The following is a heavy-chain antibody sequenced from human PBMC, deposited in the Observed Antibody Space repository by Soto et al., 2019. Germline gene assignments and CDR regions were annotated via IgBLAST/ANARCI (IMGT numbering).Heavy chain of an antibody. CDR2: INPTGGSK. Sequence: QVQLVQSGAEVNKPGGSVKVSCKASGYTFTSYYMHWVRQAHGLGLEWMGIINPTGGSKSYAQNFQGRVTMTSATSTSKVYMELSSLGSEDTAVYYCARDGRSSNSSGWYYFDYWGQGTLVNVSS. CDR3: ARDGRSSNSSGWYYFDY. D-gene: IGHD6-19*01. V-gene: IGHV1-46*01. CDR1: GYTFTSYY. J-gene: IGHJ4*02.